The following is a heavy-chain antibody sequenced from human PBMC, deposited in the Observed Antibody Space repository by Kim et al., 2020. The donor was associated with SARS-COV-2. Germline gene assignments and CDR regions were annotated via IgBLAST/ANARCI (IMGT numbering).Heavy chain of an antibody. J-gene: IGHJ4*02. CDR3: ARGDSSSFSSYFDY. CDR2: IYYSGST. Sequence: SETLSLTCTVSGGSISSYYWSWIRQPPGKGLEWIGYIYYSGSTNYNPSLKSRVTISVDTSKNQFSLKLSSVTAADTAVYYCARGDSSSFSSYFDYWGQGTLVTVSS. V-gene: IGHV4-59*01. D-gene: IGHD6-13*01. CDR1: GGSISSYY.